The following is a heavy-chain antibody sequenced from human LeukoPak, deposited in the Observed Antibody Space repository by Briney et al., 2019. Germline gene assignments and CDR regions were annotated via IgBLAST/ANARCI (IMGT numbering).Heavy chain of an antibody. Sequence: SQTLSLTCTVSGGSISSGSYYWSWIRQPAGKGLEWIGRIYTSGSTNYNPSLKSRVTISVDTSKNQFSLKLSSVTAADTAVYYCARGRPYCGGDCGKTASDALDIWGQGTMVTVSS. CDR1: GGSISSGSYY. CDR3: ARGRPYCGGDCGKTASDALDI. D-gene: IGHD2-21*02. V-gene: IGHV4-61*02. CDR2: IYTSGST. J-gene: IGHJ3*02.